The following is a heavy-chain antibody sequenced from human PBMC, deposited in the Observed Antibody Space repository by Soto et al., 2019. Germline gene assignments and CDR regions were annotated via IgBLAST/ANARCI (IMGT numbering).Heavy chain of an antibody. V-gene: IGHV4-38-2*01. CDR2: IFHGGNT. CDR1: GFFISSGNY. D-gene: IGHD2-15*01. CDR3: ARARWYDAFDV. J-gene: IGHJ3*01. Sequence: KPSETLSLTCAVSGFFISSGNYWGWIRKPPGKGLEWIGSIFHGGNTYYNPSLKSRVTISVDMSKNQFSLTLNSVTAADTAVYYCARARWYDAFDVWGQGTVVTVSS.